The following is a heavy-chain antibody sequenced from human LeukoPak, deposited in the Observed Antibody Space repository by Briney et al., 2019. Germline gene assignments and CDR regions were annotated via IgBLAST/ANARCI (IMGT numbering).Heavy chain of an antibody. CDR3: ARDLLTGNTGDY. Sequence: ASLKVSCKASGYTFTSYGFNWVRQAPGQGLEWLGWISGYNGNTEYAQKVQGRVTMTTDTSTNTAYMELRSLGSDDTAVYYCARDLLTGNTGDYWGQGTLITVSA. CDR1: GYTFTSYG. V-gene: IGHV1-18*01. D-gene: IGHD1-7*01. J-gene: IGHJ4*02. CDR2: ISGYNGNT.